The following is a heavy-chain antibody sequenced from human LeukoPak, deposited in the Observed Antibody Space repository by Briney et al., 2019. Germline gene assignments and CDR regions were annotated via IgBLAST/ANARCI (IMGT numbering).Heavy chain of an antibody. V-gene: IGHV3-23*01. CDR3: AKVNSGSYLFYCDY. J-gene: IGHJ4*02. CDR2: ISGSGGST. CDR1: GFTFSSYA. Sequence: GGSLRLSCGAYGFTFSSYAMSWVRQAPGGGREWGSAISGSGGSTFYADSVKGRFPTSRHNPKHTLYLQMDHLRAEDTALYYCAKVNSGSYLFYCDYWPRGPRAPLS. D-gene: IGHD1-26*01.